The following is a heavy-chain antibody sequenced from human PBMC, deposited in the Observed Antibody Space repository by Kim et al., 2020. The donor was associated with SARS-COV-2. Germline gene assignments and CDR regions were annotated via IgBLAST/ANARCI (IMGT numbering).Heavy chain of an antibody. J-gene: IGHJ4*02. V-gene: IGHV1-46*01. CDR3: ARGPIVVVPAAQFDY. Sequence: ASVKVSCKASGYTFTSYYMHWVRQAPGQGLEWMGIINPSGGSTSYAQKFQGRVTMTRDTSTSTVYMELSSLRSEDTAVYYCARGPIVVVPAAQFDYWGQGTLVTVSS. CDR2: INPSGGST. CDR1: GYTFTSYY. D-gene: IGHD2-2*01.